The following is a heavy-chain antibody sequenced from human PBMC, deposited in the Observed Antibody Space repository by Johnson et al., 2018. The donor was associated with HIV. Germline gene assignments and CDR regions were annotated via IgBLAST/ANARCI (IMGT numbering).Heavy chain of an antibody. V-gene: IGHV3-15*01. Sequence: VQLVESGGGVVQPGRSVRLYCAASGFIFSTYGMHWVRQAPGKGLEWAGHIKNKADGGTTDYAALVKGRFTISRDDSKNTLYLQMNSLKTEDTAVYYCTTGISWYGAITFDIWGQGTMVTVSS. J-gene: IGHJ3*02. CDR3: TTGISWYGAITFDI. CDR1: GFIFSTYG. CDR2: IKNKADGGTT. D-gene: IGHD3-10*01.